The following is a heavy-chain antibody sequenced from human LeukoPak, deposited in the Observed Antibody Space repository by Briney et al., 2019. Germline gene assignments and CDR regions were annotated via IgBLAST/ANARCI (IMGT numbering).Heavy chain of an antibody. CDR2: ISSSSSYI. D-gene: IGHD6-13*01. CDR1: GFTFSSYS. CDR3: ARVYSSSWCMDV. V-gene: IGHV3-21*01. Sequence: PGGSLRLSCAASGFTFSSYSMNWVRQAPGKGLEWVSSISSSSSYIYYADSVKGRFTISRDNAKNSLYLQMNSLRAEDTAVYYCARVYSSSWCMDVWGQGTTVTVSS. J-gene: IGHJ6*02.